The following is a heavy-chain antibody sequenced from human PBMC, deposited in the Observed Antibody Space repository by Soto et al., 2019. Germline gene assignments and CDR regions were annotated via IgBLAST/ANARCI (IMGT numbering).Heavy chain of an antibody. D-gene: IGHD4-17*01. Sequence: EVQLLESGGGLVQPGGSLRLSCAASGFTFSSYAMSWVRQAPGKGLEWVSDISGSGGSTYYADSVKGLFTISRDNSKNTLYLKMNSLRAEDTAVYYCEKQATVTEFGYWGQGTLVTVSS. CDR2: ISGSGGST. CDR1: GFTFSSYA. J-gene: IGHJ4*02. CDR3: EKQATVTEFGY. V-gene: IGHV3-23*01.